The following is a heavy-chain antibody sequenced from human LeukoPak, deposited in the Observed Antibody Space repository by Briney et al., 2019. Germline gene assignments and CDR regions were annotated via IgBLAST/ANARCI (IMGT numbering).Heavy chain of an antibody. J-gene: IGHJ4*02. D-gene: IGHD4-17*01. CDR1: GFTFSSYG. CDR2: ISYDGRQT. Sequence: PGRPLRLSCAASGFTFSSYGMHWVRQAPGKGLEWVAVISYDGRQTYYADSVKGRFTISRDNSKSTVYLQMNSLTTDDTAVYSCAKDFNTVTTLDSWGQGTLVTVSS. V-gene: IGHV3-30*18. CDR3: AKDFNTVTTLDS.